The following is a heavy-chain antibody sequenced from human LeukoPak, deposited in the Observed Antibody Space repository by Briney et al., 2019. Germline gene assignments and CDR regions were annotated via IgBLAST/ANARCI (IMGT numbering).Heavy chain of an antibody. CDR1: GYTFTSYG. J-gene: IGHJ4*02. Sequence: GASVKVSCKASGYTFTSYGISWVRQATGQGLEWMGWMNPNSGNTGYAQKFQGRVTMTRNTSISTAYMELSSLRSEDTAVYYCARGVAARPFDYWGQGTLVTVSS. D-gene: IGHD6-6*01. CDR3: ARGVAARPFDY. V-gene: IGHV1-8*02. CDR2: MNPNSGNT.